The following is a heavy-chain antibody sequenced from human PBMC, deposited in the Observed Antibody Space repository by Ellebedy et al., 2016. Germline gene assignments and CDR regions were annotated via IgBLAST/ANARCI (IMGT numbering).Heavy chain of an antibody. CDR1: GYSFTSYW. J-gene: IGHJ6*02. Sequence: ASVKVSCKGSGYSFTSYWIGWVRQMPGKGLEWMGIIYPGDSDTRYSPSFQGQVTISADKSISTAYLQWSSLKASDTAMYYCARSRYFWDERNYYYGMDVWGQGTTVTVSS. V-gene: IGHV5-51*01. CDR2: IYPGDSDT. CDR3: ARSRYFWDERNYYYGMDV. D-gene: IGHD3-16*01.